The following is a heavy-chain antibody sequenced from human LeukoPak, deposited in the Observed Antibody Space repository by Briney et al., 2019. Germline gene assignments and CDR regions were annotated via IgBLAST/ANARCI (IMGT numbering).Heavy chain of an antibody. CDR3: ARQRRLGRTDAFDI. CDR2: IYYSGST. V-gene: IGHV4-59*01. D-gene: IGHD5-24*01. CDR1: GGSISSYY. Sequence: SETLSLTCTVSGGSISSYYWSWIRHPPGKGLEWIGYIYYSGSTNYNPSLKSRVTISVDTSKNQFSLRLSSVTAADTAVYYSARQRRLGRTDAFDIWGQGTMVTVSS. J-gene: IGHJ3*02.